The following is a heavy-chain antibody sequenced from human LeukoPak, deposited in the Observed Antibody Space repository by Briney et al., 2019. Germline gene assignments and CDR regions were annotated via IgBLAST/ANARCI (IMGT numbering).Heavy chain of an antibody. CDR3: ARLYSIHNWFDP. D-gene: IGHD6-13*01. CDR2: IIPIFGTA. CDR1: GGTFSSYA. J-gene: IGHJ5*02. V-gene: IGHV1-69*05. Sequence: SVKVSCKASGGTFSSYAISWVRQAPGQGLGWMGGIIPIFGTANYAQKFQGRVTITTDESTSTAYMELSSLRSEDTAVYYCARLYSIHNWFDPWGQGTLVTVSS.